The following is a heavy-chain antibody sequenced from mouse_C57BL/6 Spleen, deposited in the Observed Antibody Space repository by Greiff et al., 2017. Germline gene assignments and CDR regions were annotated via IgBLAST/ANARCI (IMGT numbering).Heavy chain of an antibody. D-gene: IGHD1-1*01. CDR1: GYTFTSYW. CDR2: IYPGSGST. CDR3: ANYYGSSYRYFDV. Sequence: QVQLQQSGAELVKPGASVTMSCKASGYTFTSYWITWVKQRPGQGLEWIGDIYPGSGSTNYNEKFKSKATLTVDTSSSTAYMQLSSLTSEDSAVYYCANYYGSSYRYFDVWGTGTTVTVSS. J-gene: IGHJ1*03. V-gene: IGHV1-55*01.